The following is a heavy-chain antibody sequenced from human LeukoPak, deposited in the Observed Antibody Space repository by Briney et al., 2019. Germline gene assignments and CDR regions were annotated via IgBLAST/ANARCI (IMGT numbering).Heavy chain of an antibody. J-gene: IGHJ3*02. CDR3: ARDSYYDSSGYFNDAFNM. CDR2: ISDSGDT. V-gene: IGHV4-59*01. Sequence: SETLSLTCTVSGGSISSYYWSWIRQPPGKGLEWIGHISDSGDTNYNPSLKSRITISVDPSKNQFSLKLSSVTAADTAVYYCARDSYYDSSGYFNDAFNMWGQGTMVTVSS. CDR1: GGSISSYY. D-gene: IGHD3-22*01.